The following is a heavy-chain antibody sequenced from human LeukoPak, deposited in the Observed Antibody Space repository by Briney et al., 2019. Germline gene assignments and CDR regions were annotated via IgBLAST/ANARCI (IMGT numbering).Heavy chain of an antibody. D-gene: IGHD3-10*01. V-gene: IGHV4-59*01. J-gene: IGHJ4*02. CDR2: IYYTEST. CDR1: GGSISSYY. Sequence: PSETLSLTCTVSGGSISSYYWSWIRQPPGKGLEWIGYIYYTESTNYNPSLKSRVTISVDTSKNQFSLKLSSVTAADTAVYYCARRPYGSGSYLAGWGQGTLVTVSS. CDR3: ARRPYGSGSYLAG.